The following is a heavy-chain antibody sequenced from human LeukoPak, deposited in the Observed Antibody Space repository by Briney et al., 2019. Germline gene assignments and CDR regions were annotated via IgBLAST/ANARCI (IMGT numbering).Heavy chain of an antibody. CDR1: GYTFTSYD. J-gene: IGHJ5*02. D-gene: IGHD6-19*01. Sequence: ASVKVSCTASGYTFTSYDINWVRQAPGQGLEWMGWMNPNSGNTGYAQKFQGRVTMTRNTSISTAYMELSSLRSEDTAVYYCARGRIAVAGGWFDPWGQGTLVTVSS. CDR3: ARGRIAVAGGWFDP. V-gene: IGHV1-8*01. CDR2: MNPNSGNT.